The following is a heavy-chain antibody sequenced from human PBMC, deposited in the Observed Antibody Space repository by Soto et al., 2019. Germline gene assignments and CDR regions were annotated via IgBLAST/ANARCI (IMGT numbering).Heavy chain of an antibody. CDR2: IWYDGSNK. Sequence: QVQLVESGGGVVQPGRSLRLSCAASGFTFSSYGMHWVRQAPGKGLEWVAVIWYDGSNKYYADSVKGRFTISRDNSKNTLYLQMNSLRAEDTAVYYCAKPAERYYDFWSGYSRDSMDVWGQGTTVTVSS. D-gene: IGHD3-3*01. V-gene: IGHV3-33*06. J-gene: IGHJ6*02. CDR3: AKPAERYYDFWSGYSRDSMDV. CDR1: GFTFSSYG.